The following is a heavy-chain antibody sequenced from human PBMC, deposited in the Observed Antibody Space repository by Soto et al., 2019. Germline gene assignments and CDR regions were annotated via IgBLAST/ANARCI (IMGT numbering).Heavy chain of an antibody. CDR2: MYYSGST. D-gene: IGHD3-22*01. Sequence: PSETLSLTCTVSGGSISSYYWSWIRQPPGKGLEWIGYMYYSGSTYYNPSLKSRVTISVDASKSQFSLDLRSVTAADTAVYYCARLGGYYQAFDSWGHGALVTVSS. J-gene: IGHJ4*01. CDR1: GGSISSYY. V-gene: IGHV4-59*08. CDR3: ARLGGYYQAFDS.